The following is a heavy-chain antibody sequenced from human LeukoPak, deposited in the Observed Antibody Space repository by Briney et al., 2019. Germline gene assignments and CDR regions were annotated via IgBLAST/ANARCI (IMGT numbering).Heavy chain of an antibody. CDR2: IIPIFGTA. D-gene: IGHD6-19*01. CDR1: GGTFSSYA. J-gene: IGHJ4*01. V-gene: IGHV1-69*13. Sequence: SVTVSCKASGGTFSSYAISWVRRAPGQGLEWMGGIIPIFGTANYAQKFQGRVTITADESTSTAYMELSSLRSEDTAVYYCARDGSGWYHYFDYWGHGTLGTVSS. CDR3: ARDGSGWYHYFDY.